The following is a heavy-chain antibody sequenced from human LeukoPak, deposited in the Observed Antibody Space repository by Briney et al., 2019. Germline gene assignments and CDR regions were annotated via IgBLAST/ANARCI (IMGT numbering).Heavy chain of an antibody. Sequence: QPGGSLRLSCAASGFTVNDYAMRWVRQAPGKGLEWVSGISWNSGSIGYADSVNGRSTITRDNVNNYLYLQMNSLRADGMGLYYWAKERGSGSYLDDGFDIWGQGTMVTVSS. D-gene: IGHD3-10*01. CDR3: AKERGSGSYLDDGFDI. J-gene: IGHJ3*02. CDR2: ISWNSGSI. V-gene: IGHV3-9*03. CDR1: GFTVNDYA.